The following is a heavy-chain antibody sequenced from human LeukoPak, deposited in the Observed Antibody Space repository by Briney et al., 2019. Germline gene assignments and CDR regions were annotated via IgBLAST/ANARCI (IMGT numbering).Heavy chain of an antibody. CDR1: GFAFSSYG. CDR2: ISHDGSNK. Sequence: RGSLRHSSAASGFAFSSYGVHWVRHAPGKGLEWVAVISHDGSNKDYSDSVKGRFTISRDNSKHTLYLQMNSPRAEDTAVYYCAKDQIGWAPGYSSGPLDYWGQATLVTVSS. D-gene: IGHD6-19*01. V-gene: IGHV3-30*18. J-gene: IGHJ4*02. CDR3: AKDQIGWAPGYSSGPLDY.